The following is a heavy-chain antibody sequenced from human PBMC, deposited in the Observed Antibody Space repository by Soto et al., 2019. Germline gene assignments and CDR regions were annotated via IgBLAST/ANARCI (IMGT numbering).Heavy chain of an antibody. CDR2: IYYSGST. V-gene: IGHV4-39*01. D-gene: IGHD3-22*01. CDR3: ARVYGVITYYYYYGMDV. Sequence: KTSETLSLTCTVSGGSISSSSYYWGWIRQPPGKGLEWIGSIYYSGSTYYNPSLKSRVTISVDTSKNQFSLKLSSVTAADTAVYYCARVYGVITYYYYYGMDVWGQGTTVTVS. CDR1: GGSISSSSYY. J-gene: IGHJ6*02.